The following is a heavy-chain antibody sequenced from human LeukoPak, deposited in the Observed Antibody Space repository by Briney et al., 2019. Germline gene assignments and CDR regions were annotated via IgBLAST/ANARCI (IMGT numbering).Heavy chain of an antibody. CDR1: GFTFSNYW. Sequence: GGSLRLSCAASGFTFSNYWMTWVRQAPGKGLEWVANIKQDGTEKYYVDSVKGRFTISRDNAKNSLYLRMNTLRAEDTAVYYCARDRSQWELLSYFDYWGQGTLVTVSS. CDR2: IKQDGTEK. CDR3: ARDRSQWELLSYFDY. D-gene: IGHD1-26*01. V-gene: IGHV3-7*01. J-gene: IGHJ4*02.